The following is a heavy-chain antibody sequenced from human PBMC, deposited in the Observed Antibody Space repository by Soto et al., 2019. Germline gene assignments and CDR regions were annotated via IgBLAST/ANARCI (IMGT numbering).Heavy chain of an antibody. CDR1: GGSFSGYY. J-gene: IGHJ6*02. Sequence: SETLSLTCAGYGGSFSGYYWSWIRQPPGKGLEWIGEINHSGSTNYNPSLKSRVTISVDTSKNQFSLKLSSVTAADTAVYYCARGRSSFALGKGLYYYGMDVWGQGTTVTVSS. CDR3: ARGRSSFALGKGLYYYGMDV. V-gene: IGHV4-34*01. D-gene: IGHD3-10*01. CDR2: INHSGST.